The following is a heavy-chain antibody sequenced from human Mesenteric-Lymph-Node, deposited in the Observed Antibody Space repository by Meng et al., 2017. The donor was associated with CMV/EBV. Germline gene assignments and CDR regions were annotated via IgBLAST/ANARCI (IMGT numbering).Heavy chain of an antibody. CDR2: INHSGST. CDR3: ARAYYYESSGYYFIYYGLDV. CDR1: GGSFSGYY. V-gene: IGHV4-34*01. Sequence: GSLRLSCAVFGGSFSGYYWTWIRQPPGKGLEWIGEINHSGSTNYNPSLKSRLTISIDTSKSQFSLKVSSVTAADTADYYCARAYYYESSGYYFIYYGLDVWGQGTTVTVSS. D-gene: IGHD3-22*01. J-gene: IGHJ6*02.